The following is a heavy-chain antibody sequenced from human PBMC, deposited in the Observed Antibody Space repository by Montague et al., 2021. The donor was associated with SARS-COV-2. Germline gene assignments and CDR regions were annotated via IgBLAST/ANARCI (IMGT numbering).Heavy chain of an antibody. D-gene: IGHD2-21*01. J-gene: IGHJ6*02. V-gene: IGHV4-59*07. CDR1: GGSISNYY. CDR3: ARGGGYCNYGLDV. CDR2: IYYSGST. Sequence: SDTLSLTCTVSGGSISNYYWSWIRQPPGRGLEWIGYIYYSGSTDYSPSLKSRVTISLDTSKNQFSLKVTSVTAADTAVYYCARGGGYCNYGLDVWGPGTTVTVSS.